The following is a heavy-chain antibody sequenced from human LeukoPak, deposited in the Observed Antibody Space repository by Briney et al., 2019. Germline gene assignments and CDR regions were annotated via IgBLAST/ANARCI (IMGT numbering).Heavy chain of an antibody. CDR3: ERDGGDDAFDI. CDR1: GFTFSSYW. Sequence: PVGPPSLSCAASGFTFSSYWTHGGRHAPGKGLVWVSRITSDGSSTSYADSVRGRFTISRDNDKNTLYLHMNSLGDEDTAVYYCERDGGDDAFDIWGQGTMVTVSS. J-gene: IGHJ3*02. V-gene: IGHV3-74*01. CDR2: ITSDGSST. D-gene: IGHD3-10*01.